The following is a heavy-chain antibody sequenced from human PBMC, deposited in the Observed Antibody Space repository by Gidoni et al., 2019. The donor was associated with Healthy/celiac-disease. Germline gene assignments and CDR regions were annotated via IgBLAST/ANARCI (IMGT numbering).Heavy chain of an antibody. V-gene: IGHV2-26*01. CDR3: ARIILGGYCSSTTCYVFDY. J-gene: IGHJ4*02. Sequence: QVTLKESGPVLVKPTETLMLTCTVSGFSLSNARMGASWIRQPPGKALEWLEHIFSNDEESYSTSLKSRLTISKDTSKSQVVLSMTNMDPVDTATYFCARIILGGYCSSTTCYVFDYWGQGTLVTVSS. CDR1: GFSLSNARMG. CDR2: IFSNDEE. D-gene: IGHD2-2*01.